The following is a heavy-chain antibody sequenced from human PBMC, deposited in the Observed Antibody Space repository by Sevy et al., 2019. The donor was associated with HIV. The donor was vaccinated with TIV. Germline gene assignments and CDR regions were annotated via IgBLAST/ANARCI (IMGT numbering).Heavy chain of an antibody. J-gene: IGHJ6*02. CDR2: ISYDGSNK. V-gene: IGHV3-30*18. CDR1: GFTFSSYG. Sequence: GSLRLSCAASGFTFSSYGMHWVRQAPGKGLEWVAVISYDGSNKYYADSVKGRFTISRDNSKNTLYLQMNSLRAEDTAVYYCAKDGCISTSCYRNNWYYYYGMDVWGQWTTVTVSS. CDR3: AKDGCISTSCYRNNWYYYYGMDV. D-gene: IGHD2-2*01.